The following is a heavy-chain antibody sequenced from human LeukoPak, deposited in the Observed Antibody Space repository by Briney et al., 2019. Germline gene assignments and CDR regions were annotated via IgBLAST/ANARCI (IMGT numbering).Heavy chain of an antibody. CDR3: ARDCVIVGAPCYDS. J-gene: IGHJ5*01. CDR2: IKEDGSEQ. Sequence: GGSLRLSCAASGFTFSSYWMSWVRQAPGKRLEWVANIKEDGSEQIYVDSLKGRFTISRDNAKNSLYLQMNSLRVEDTAVYYCARDCVIVGAPCYDSWGQGTLVTVSS. D-gene: IGHD1-26*01. V-gene: IGHV3-7*04. CDR1: GFTFSSYW.